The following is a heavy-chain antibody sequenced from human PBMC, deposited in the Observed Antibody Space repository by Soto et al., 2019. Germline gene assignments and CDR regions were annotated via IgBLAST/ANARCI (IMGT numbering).Heavy chain of an antibody. V-gene: IGHV1-69*02. D-gene: IGHD2-2*01. J-gene: IGHJ6*01. CDR3: ASQENLVVPAPRGMDV. Sequence: QVQLVQSGAEVKKPASSVKVSCKASGDSFSTYTFSWVRQAPGQGLEWMGRIIPIVGITNYAQKFQGRVTITADKSTSTAYMELSSLRSEDTAVYYCASQENLVVPAPRGMDVWGQGTTVTVSS. CDR2: IIPIVGIT. CDR1: GDSFSTYT.